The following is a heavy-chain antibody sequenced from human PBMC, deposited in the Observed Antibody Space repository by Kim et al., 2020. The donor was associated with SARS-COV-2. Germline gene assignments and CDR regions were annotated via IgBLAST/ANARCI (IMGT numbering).Heavy chain of an antibody. D-gene: IGHD5-12*01. V-gene: IGHV4-59*11. Sequence: SETLSLTCIVAGGSIRNHYWSGIRQPPGKGLEWSGDSEYSGSTNSNPSLKSRVTISVDTSKNQFSLKLSSVTAADTAVYYCARDPPGPDYSFDLWGQGTMVTVSS. CDR2: SEYSGST. CDR1: GGSIRNHY. CDR3: ARDPPGPDYSFDL. J-gene: IGHJ3*01.